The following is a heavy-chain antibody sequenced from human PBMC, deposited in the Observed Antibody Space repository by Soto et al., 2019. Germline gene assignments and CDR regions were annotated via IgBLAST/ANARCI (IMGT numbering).Heavy chain of an antibody. CDR2: INAGNGNT. V-gene: IGHV1-3*05. CDR3: ARAVAVPADFDY. J-gene: IGHJ4*02. Sequence: QVQLVQSGAEEKKPGASVKVSCKASGYTFTGYAMHWVRQAPGQRLEWMGWINAGNGNTKYSQKFQGRVTITRDTSAMTAYMELRSLRSEDTAVYYCARAVAVPADFDYWGQGTLGNVSS. D-gene: IGHD6-19*01. CDR1: GYTFTGYA.